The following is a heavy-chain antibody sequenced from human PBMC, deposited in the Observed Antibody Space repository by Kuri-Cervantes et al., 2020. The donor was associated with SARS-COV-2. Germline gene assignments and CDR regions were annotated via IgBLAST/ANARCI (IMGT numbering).Heavy chain of an antibody. V-gene: IGHV3-11*04. CDR3: ASGELWADY. CDR1: GFTFSDYY. CDR2: ISSSGSTI. D-gene: IGHD2-21*01. Sequence: GESLKISCAASGFTFSDYYMSWIRQAPGKGLGWVSYISSSGSTIYYADSVKGRFAISRDNAKNSLYLQMNSLRAEDTAVYYCASGELWADYWGQGTLVTVSS. J-gene: IGHJ4*02.